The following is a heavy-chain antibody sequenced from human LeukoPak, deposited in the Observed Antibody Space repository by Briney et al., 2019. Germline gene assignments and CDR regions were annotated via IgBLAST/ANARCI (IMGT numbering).Heavy chain of an antibody. CDR3: ASSDSGSYHTIDY. D-gene: IGHD1-26*01. V-gene: IGHV4-59*01. J-gene: IGHJ4*02. CDR1: GGSISSYN. Sequence: SETLSLTCTVSGGSISSYNWSWIRQPPGKGLEWIGYIYYSGSTNYNASLKRRVTISVDTSKNQFSLKLSSVTAADTAVYYCASSDSGSYHTIDYWGQGTLVTVSS. CDR2: IYYSGST.